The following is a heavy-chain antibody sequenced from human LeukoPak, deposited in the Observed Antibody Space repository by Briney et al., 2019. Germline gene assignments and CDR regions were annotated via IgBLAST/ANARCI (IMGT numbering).Heavy chain of an antibody. CDR2: IKQDGSEK. D-gene: IGHD1-26*01. CDR3: ARHSGTYFDY. J-gene: IGHJ4*02. Sequence: PGGSLRLSCAASGFTFGTYWMTWVRQAPGKGLEWVANIKQDGSEKCCVDSVKGRFTISRDNAKNSLYLQMNSLTAEDTAVYFCARHSGTYFDYWGQGTLVTVSS. V-gene: IGHV3-7*01. CDR1: GFTFGTYW.